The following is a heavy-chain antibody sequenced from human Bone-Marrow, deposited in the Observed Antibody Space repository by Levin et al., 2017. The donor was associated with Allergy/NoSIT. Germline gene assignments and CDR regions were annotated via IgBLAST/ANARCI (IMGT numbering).Heavy chain of an antibody. CDR1: GFTFDAYW. J-gene: IGHJ4*02. V-gene: IGHV3-7*01. CDR3: VRESGHCSGGSCYLAY. Sequence: GGSLRLSCAASGFTFDAYWMTWVRQAPGKGLEWVANIASDRREKNNVDSVKGRFIISRDNAKKSLYLQMDSLRADDTAVYFCVRESGHCSGGSCYLAYWGQGALVTVSS. CDR2: IASDRREK. D-gene: IGHD2-15*01.